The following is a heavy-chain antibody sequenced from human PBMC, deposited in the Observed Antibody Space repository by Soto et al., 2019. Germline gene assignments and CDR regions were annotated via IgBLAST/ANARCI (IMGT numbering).Heavy chain of an antibody. CDR2: IIPIFGTA. CDR3: ARLKEMAPNLHAFDI. D-gene: IGHD5-12*01. J-gene: IGHJ3*02. CDR1: GGTFSSYA. V-gene: IGHV1-69*01. Sequence: QVQLVQSGAEVKKPGSSVKVSCKASGGTFSSYAISWVRQAPGQGLEWMGGIIPIFGTANYAQKFQVRVTVTADESTSTAYMGLSNRRSEDTAVYYCARLKEMAPNLHAFDIWGQGTMVTVSS.